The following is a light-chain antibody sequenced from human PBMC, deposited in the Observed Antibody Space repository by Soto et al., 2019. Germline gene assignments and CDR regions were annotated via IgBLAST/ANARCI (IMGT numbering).Light chain of an antibody. CDR3: QQSYSTPYT. CDR1: QTISST. J-gene: IGKJ2*01. Sequence: DIQMTQSPSSLSASEGDRITITCRASQTISSTLNWYQQKPGKAPKLLIYLTSSLRSGVPSRFSGSGSGTDFTLIISSLQPEDSATYYCQQSYSTPYTFGQGTKLEIK. CDR2: LTS. V-gene: IGKV1-39*01.